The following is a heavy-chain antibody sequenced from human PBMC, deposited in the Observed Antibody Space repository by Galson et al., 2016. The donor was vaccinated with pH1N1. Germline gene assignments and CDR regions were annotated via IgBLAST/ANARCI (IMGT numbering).Heavy chain of an antibody. CDR2: IRSTGSDV. V-gene: IGHV3-21*01. CDR1: GFTFNNYN. Sequence: SLRLSCAASGFTFNNYNMDWVHQVPGKGLEWVSSIRSTGSDVHYGDSVKGRFTIFRDNAKNSLCLQMNSLRVEDTGVYFCAGAVFAFKYLFDSWSQGTPVTVSS. J-gene: IGHJ4*02. CDR3: AGAVFAFKYLFDS. D-gene: IGHD2-21*01.